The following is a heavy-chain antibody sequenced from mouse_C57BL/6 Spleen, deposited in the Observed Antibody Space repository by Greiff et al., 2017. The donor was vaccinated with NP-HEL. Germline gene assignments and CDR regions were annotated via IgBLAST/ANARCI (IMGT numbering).Heavy chain of an antibody. CDR1: GYNIKDIY. Sequence: DVQLQESGAELVKPAASLKLSCTASGYNIKDIYIHWVKQRPEKGLERIRRTDPANGNTKYDPKFQGKATITADTSSNTAYLQLSSLTSEDAAVYYCSISTINAWGQGTTLTVSS. CDR3: SISTINA. CDR2: TDPANGNT. V-gene: IGHV14-3*02. J-gene: IGHJ2*01.